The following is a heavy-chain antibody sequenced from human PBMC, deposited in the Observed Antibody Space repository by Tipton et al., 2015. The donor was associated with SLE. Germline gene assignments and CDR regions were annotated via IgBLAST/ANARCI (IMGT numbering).Heavy chain of an antibody. V-gene: IGHV3-74*01. Sequence: GSLRLSCAASEFTFSRYRMSWVRQVPGKGLVWVSRINSDGSATSYADSVKGRFTISRDNAKNTLYLQLNSLRAEDTAVYYCARISGYEYFDYWGQGTLVTVSS. D-gene: IGHD5-12*01. CDR3: ARISGYEYFDY. CDR2: INSDGSAT. CDR1: EFTFSRYR. J-gene: IGHJ4*02.